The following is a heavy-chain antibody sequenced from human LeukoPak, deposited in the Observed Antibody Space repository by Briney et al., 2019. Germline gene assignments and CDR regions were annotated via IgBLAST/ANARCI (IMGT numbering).Heavy chain of an antibody. CDR2: IYYSGST. CDR1: AGSVSSDSYY. Sequence: PSDTLSLTCTASAGSVSSDSYYWSWIRQPPGKGLQWIGYIYYSGSTNYNPSLKSRVTISVDTSKNQFSLKLSSVTAADTAVYYCARGRRGITMVRGVIITYDYFDYWGQGTLVTVSS. J-gene: IGHJ4*02. D-gene: IGHD3-10*01. V-gene: IGHV4-61*01. CDR3: ARGRRGITMVRGVIITYDYFDY.